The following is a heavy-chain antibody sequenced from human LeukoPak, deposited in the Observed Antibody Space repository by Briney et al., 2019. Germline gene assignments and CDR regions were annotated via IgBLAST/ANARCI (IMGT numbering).Heavy chain of an antibody. CDR1: EFTFSSYW. Sequence: PGGSLRLSCGASEFTFSSYWMHWVRQAPGKGLVWVSRINGDGSSTSYADSVKGRFTISRDNAKNTLYLQMNSLRAEDTAVYYCARESGAAARTFDSWGQGTLVTVSS. J-gene: IGHJ4*02. CDR3: ARESGAAARTFDS. CDR2: INGDGSST. D-gene: IGHD6-6*01. V-gene: IGHV3-74*01.